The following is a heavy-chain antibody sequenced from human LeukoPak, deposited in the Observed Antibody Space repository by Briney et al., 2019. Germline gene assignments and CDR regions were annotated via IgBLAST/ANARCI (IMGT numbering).Heavy chain of an antibody. CDR3: ASSSWYWYYFDC. V-gene: IGHV4-59*01. CDR2: IYYSGST. J-gene: IGHJ4*02. D-gene: IGHD6-13*01. Sequence: SETPSLTCTVSGGSMDNYYWSWIRQPPGKGLEWIGYIYYSGSTNYNPSLKSRVTISVDTSKSQFSLKLNSVTAADTAVYYCASSSWYWYYFDCWGQGTLVTVSS. CDR1: GGSMDNYY.